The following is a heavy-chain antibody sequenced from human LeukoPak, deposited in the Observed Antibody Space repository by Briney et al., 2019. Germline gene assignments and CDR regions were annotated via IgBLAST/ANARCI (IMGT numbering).Heavy chain of an antibody. V-gene: IGHV3-48*03. CDR3: ARLGYNDFDY. Sequence: GGSLRLSCVASGFSFSSYEINWVRQAPGKGLEWVSYISSSGSTIYYADSVKGRFTISRDNAKNSLYLQMNSLRPEDTAVYYCARLGYNDFDYWGQGTLVTVS. D-gene: IGHD5-24*01. J-gene: IGHJ4*02. CDR1: GFSFSSYE. CDR2: ISSSGSTI.